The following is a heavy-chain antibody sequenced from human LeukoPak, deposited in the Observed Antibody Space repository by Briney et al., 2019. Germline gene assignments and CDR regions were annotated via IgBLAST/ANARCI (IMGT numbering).Heavy chain of an antibody. Sequence: PGGSLRLSCAASGFTFSNYGMSWVRQAPGKGLEWVSTISGSGSATYNAGSVKGRFTTSRDNSSNTLYLQMNSLRAEDTVVYYCAKTEAPAAIRAGSDYWGQGTLVTVSS. CDR1: GFTFSNYG. J-gene: IGHJ4*02. CDR3: AKTEAPAAIRAGSDY. CDR2: ISGSGSAT. D-gene: IGHD2-2*02. V-gene: IGHV3-23*01.